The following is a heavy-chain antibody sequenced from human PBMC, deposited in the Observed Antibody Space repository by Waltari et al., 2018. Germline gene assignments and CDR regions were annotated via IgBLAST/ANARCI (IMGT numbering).Heavy chain of an antibody. D-gene: IGHD4-17*01. V-gene: IGHV3-30*02. CDR3: AKILRIYYYYGMDV. CDR1: GFTFSSYG. J-gene: IGHJ6*02. Sequence: QVQLVESGGGVVQPGGSLRLSCAASGFTFSSYGMHWVRQAPGKGLELVAFIRYDGSNKYYADSVKGRFTISRDNSKNTLYLQMNSLRAEDTAVYYCAKILRIYYYYGMDVWGQGTTVTVSS. CDR2: IRYDGSNK.